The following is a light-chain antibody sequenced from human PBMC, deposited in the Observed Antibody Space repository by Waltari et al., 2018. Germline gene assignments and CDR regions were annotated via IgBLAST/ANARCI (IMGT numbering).Light chain of an antibody. CDR1: QSVSSTY. J-gene: IGKJ1*01. V-gene: IGKV3-20*01. Sequence: EIVLTQSPGTLSLSPGERGILSCRASQSVSSTYIAWYQQKLGQAPRLVIYASSTRTTGIPDRFSGSGSGRDFTLTICRLKPEDFALYYCQQYGRSPQPFGQGTKLEIK. CDR3: QQYGRSPQP. CDR2: ASS.